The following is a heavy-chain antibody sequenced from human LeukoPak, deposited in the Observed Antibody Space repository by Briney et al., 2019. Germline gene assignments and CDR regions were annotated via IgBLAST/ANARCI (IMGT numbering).Heavy chain of an antibody. D-gene: IGHD3-22*01. Sequence: QPGRSLRLSCAASGFTFSSYAMHWVRQAPGKGLEWVAVISYDGSNKYYADSVKGRFTISRDNSKNTLYLQMNSLRAEDTAVYYCAKDLIFSSGYCQCTFDYWGQGTLVTVSS. CDR2: ISYDGSNK. V-gene: IGHV3-30-3*01. J-gene: IGHJ4*02. CDR1: GFTFSSYA. CDR3: AKDLIFSSGYCQCTFDY.